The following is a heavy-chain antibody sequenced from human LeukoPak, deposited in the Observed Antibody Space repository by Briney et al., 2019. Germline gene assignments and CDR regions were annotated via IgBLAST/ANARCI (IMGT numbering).Heavy chain of an antibody. CDR3: TRKPIDY. J-gene: IGHJ4*02. Sequence: GGSLRLSCVTSGFTFSNYWMTWVRQAPGKGLEWVANIKEDGSETYYVDSVKGRFTISRDNAKNSLYLQMNSLRVEDTAVYYCTRKPIDYWGQGTLVTVS. V-gene: IGHV3-7*01. CDR1: GFTFSNYW. CDR2: IKEDGSET.